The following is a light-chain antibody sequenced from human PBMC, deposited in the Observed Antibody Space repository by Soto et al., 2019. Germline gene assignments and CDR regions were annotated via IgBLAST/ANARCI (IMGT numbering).Light chain of an antibody. CDR2: LNSDGSH. CDR3: QTWGTGFRV. CDR1: SGHITYA. J-gene: IGLJ3*02. Sequence: QSVLTQSPSASASLGASVKLTCTLSSGHITYAIAWHQHQPDKGPRYLMRLNSDGSHNKGDGIPDRFSGSSSGAERYLTISSLQSEDEADYYCQTWGTGFRVFGGGTQLTVL. V-gene: IGLV4-69*01.